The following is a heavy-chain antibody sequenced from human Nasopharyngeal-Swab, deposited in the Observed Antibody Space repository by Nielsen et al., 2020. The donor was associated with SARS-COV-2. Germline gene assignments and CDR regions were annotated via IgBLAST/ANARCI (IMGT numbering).Heavy chain of an antibody. D-gene: IGHD3-10*01. Sequence: LSLTCLASGYSFRTYGMSWVRQAPGKGLEWVGRIKSKTDGGTTDYAAPVKGRFTISRDDSKNMLYLQMNSLKTEDTAVYYCTTDSVMVRGLSIRDYWGQGTLVSVSS. V-gene: IGHV3-15*01. CDR1: GYSFRTYG. J-gene: IGHJ4*02. CDR3: TTDSVMVRGLSIRDY. CDR2: IKSKTDGGTT.